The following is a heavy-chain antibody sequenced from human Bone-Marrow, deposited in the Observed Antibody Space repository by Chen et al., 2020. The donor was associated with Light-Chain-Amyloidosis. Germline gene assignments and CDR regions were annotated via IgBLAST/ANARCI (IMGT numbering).Heavy chain of an antibody. CDR3: ARGLHCSNTNCYLEFYYNAMDV. J-gene: IGHJ6*02. V-gene: IGHV1-2*02. Sequence: QVQLVQSGAEVKKPGASVKVSCEASGYTFTGYHMHWVRQAPGQGLEWMGWINPSSDSRIYAQKFQGRVTMTRDTSISTVYMELSRLRSDDTAVYYCARGLHCSNTNCYLEFYYNAMDVWGQGTTVTVSS. CDR2: INPSSDSR. CDR1: GYTFTGYH. D-gene: IGHD2-2*01.